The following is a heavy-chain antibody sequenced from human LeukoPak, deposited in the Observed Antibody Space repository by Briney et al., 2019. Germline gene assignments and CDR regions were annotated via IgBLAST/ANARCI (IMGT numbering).Heavy chain of an antibody. J-gene: IGHJ4*02. CDR3: VREYSGFDY. V-gene: IGHV4-61*01. D-gene: IGHD6-13*01. CDR2: IYYHGST. Sequence: SETLSLTCMVSGDPISGYSNYKWTWIRQPPGKGLGWIGYIYYHGSTNYNPSLKSRVTFAVDTSKNQFSLKLTSVTAADTAVYYCVREYSGFDYWGQGTLVTVSS. CDR1: GDPISGYSNYK.